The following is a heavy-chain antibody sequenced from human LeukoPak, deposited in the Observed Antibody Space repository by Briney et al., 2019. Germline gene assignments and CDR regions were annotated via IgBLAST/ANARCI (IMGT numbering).Heavy chain of an antibody. CDR2: IINSGGTI. D-gene: IGHD3-10*01. Sequence: GGSLRLSCAASGFTFSSYSMNWVRQTPGKGLEWVSYIINSGGTIYYADSVQGRFTISRDNAKNSLYLQMNSLRDEDTAVYARVGRGLYSMDVWGQGTTVTVSS. J-gene: IGHJ6*02. CDR3: VGRGLYSMDV. CDR1: GFTFSSYS. V-gene: IGHV3-48*02.